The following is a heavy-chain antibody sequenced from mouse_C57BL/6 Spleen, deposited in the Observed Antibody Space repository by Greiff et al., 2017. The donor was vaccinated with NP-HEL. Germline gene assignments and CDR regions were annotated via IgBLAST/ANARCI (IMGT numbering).Heavy chain of an antibody. Sequence: QVQLQQSGAELVKPGASVKISCKASGYAFSSYWMNWVKQRPGKGLEWIGQIYPGDGDTNYNGKFKGKATLTADKSSSTAYMQLSSLTSEDSAVYFCAREVSTVVAPNWYFDVWGTGTTVTVSS. J-gene: IGHJ1*03. CDR1: GYAFSSYW. CDR2: IYPGDGDT. CDR3: AREVSTVVAPNWYFDV. D-gene: IGHD1-1*01. V-gene: IGHV1-80*01.